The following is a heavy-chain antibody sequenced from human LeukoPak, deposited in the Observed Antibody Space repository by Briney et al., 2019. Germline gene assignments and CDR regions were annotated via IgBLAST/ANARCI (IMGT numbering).Heavy chain of an antibody. CDR2: ISAYNGNT. Sequence: ASVKVSCKTSGYPFNINGIAWVRQAPGQGLEWMGWISAYNGNTNYAQKLQGRVTMTTDTSASTAYMELRSLRSDDTAVYYCARRGYSSSSGVDYFDYWGQGTLVTVSS. V-gene: IGHV1-18*01. CDR1: GYPFNING. D-gene: IGHD6-6*01. CDR3: ARRGYSSSSGVDYFDY. J-gene: IGHJ4*02.